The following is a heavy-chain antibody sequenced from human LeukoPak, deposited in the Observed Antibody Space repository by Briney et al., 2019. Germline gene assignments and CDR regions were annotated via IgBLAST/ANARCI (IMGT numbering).Heavy chain of an antibody. J-gene: IGHJ3*02. V-gene: IGHV3-53*01. CDR3: YIVVVRAAVWDKDAFDI. CDR1: VFTVSSNY. CDR2: IYSGGST. D-gene: IGHD2-2*01. Sequence: GGSLRLSCAASVFTVSSNYMSWVRRAPGKGLEWVSVIYSGGSTYYAESVKGRFTISIDSSKNTLYLQMNSLRAEDTDVYYCYIVVVRAAVWDKDAFDIWGEGTMVTVSS.